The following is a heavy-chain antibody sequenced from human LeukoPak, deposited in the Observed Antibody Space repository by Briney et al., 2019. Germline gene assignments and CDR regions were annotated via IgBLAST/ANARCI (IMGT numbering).Heavy chain of an antibody. CDR1: GYTFTSYD. D-gene: IGHD6-13*01. V-gene: IGHV1-8*01. J-gene: IGHJ5*02. Sequence: ASVKVSCKASGYTFTSYDINWVRQATGQGLEWMGWMNPNRGNTGYAQKFQGRVTMTRNTAISTAYMELSSLRSKDTAVYYCARGSLGGYSSSWYGGNWFDPWGQGTLVTVSS. CDR2: MNPNRGNT. CDR3: ARGSLGGYSSSWYGGNWFDP.